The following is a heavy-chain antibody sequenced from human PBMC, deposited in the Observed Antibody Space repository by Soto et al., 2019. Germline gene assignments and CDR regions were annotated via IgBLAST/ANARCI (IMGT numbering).Heavy chain of an antibody. V-gene: IGHV1-69*13. CDR2: IIPIFGTA. J-gene: IGHJ6*02. CDR3: EREGYYDSSGSGREVWYYYYGMDV. Sequence: ASVKVSCKASGGTFSSYAISWVRQAPGQGLEWMGGIIPIFGTANYAQKFQGRVTITADESTSTAYMELSSLRSEDTAVYYCEREGYYDSSGSGREVWYYYYGMDVWGQGITVTVS. D-gene: IGHD3-22*01. CDR1: GGTFSSYA.